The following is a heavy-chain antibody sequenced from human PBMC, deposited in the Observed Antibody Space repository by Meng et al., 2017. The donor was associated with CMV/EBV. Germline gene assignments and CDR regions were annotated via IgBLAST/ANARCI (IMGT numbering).Heavy chain of an antibody. CDR3: ARHGDTAMVVGIDY. CDR1: GGAIGSYY. V-gene: IGHV4-4*07. Sequence: AELSGSGPDRVKPSAALSLHVPVSGGAIGSYYWGRIRQPAGKGLEWIGRIYTSGSTNYNPSLKSRVTMSVDTSKNQFSLKLSSVTAADTAVYYCARHGDTAMVVGIDYWGQGTLVTVSS. J-gene: IGHJ4*02. CDR2: IYTSGST. D-gene: IGHD5-18*01.